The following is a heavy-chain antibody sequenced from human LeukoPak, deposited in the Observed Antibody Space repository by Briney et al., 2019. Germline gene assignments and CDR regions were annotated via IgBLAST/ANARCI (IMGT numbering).Heavy chain of an antibody. CDR3: ARMGGSGSYYLDY. Sequence: SETLSLTCTVSGGSISSYYWSWIRQPPGKGLEWIGYIYYSGSTNYNPSLKSRVTISVDTSKNQFSLKLSSVTAADTAVYYRARMGGSGSYYLDYWGQGTLVTVSS. CDR1: GGSISSYY. CDR2: IYYSGST. D-gene: IGHD1-26*01. V-gene: IGHV4-59*08. J-gene: IGHJ4*02.